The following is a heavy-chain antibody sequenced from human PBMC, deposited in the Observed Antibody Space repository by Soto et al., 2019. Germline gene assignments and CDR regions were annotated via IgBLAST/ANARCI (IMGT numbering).Heavy chain of an antibody. CDR3: AKDRGYCSGGSCYPLHFQH. J-gene: IGHJ1*01. CDR1: GFTFSSYA. D-gene: IGHD2-15*01. Sequence: EVQLLESGGGLVQPGGSLRLSGAASGFTFSSYAMSWVRQAPGKGLEWVSAISGSGGSTYYADSVKGRFTISRDNSKNTLYLQMNSLRAEDTAVYYCAKDRGYCSGGSCYPLHFQHWGQGTLVTVSS. V-gene: IGHV3-23*01. CDR2: ISGSGGST.